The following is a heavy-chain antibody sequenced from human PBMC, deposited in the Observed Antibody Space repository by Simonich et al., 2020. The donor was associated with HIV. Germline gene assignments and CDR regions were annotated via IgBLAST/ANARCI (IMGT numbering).Heavy chain of an antibody. CDR1: GYSISSGYY. CDR2: INHNGST. Sequence: QVQLQESGPGLVKPSETLSLTCAVSGYSISSGYYWGWIRQPPGKGLEWIGKINHNGSTTYNPSIKSRVTISGDTSKKQFSLKLSSVTAADTAVYYCARRGSVSSGSPRYFDSWGHGTLVTVSS. D-gene: IGHD3-10*01. V-gene: IGHV4-38-2*01. CDR3: ARRGSVSSGSPRYFDS. J-gene: IGHJ4*01.